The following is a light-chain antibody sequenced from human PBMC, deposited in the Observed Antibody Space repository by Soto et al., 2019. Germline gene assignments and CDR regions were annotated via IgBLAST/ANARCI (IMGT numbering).Light chain of an antibody. CDR1: QDISNY. V-gene: IGKV1-33*01. J-gene: IGKJ4*01. CDR3: QQYDNLPPLT. Sequence: DIQITHSPSSLSASVGDRVTITCQASQDISNYLNWYQQKPGKAPKLLIYDASNLETGVPSRFSGSGSGTDFTFTISSLQPEDIATYYCQQYDNLPPLTFGGGTKVEIK. CDR2: DAS.